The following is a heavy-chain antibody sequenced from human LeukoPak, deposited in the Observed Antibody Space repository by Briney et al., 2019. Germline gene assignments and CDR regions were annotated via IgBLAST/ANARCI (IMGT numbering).Heavy chain of an antibody. CDR1: GGSISSYY. D-gene: IGHD5-18*01. V-gene: IGHV4-59*01. CDR3: AGGTAMVPLLRVY. Sequence: SETLSLTCTVSGGSISSYYWSWIRQPPGKGLEWIGYIYYSGSTNYNPSLKSRVTISVDTSKNQFSLKLSSVTAADTAVYYCAGGTAMVPLLRVYWGQGTLVTVSS. J-gene: IGHJ4*02. CDR2: IYYSGST.